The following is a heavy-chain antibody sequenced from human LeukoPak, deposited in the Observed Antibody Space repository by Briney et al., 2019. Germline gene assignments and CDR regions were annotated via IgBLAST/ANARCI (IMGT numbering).Heavy chain of an antibody. CDR1: GGSFSGYY. CDR2: VSFVGNT. Sequence: SETLSLTCAVYGGSFSGYYWSWIRQPPGKGLEWIASVSFVGNTYYNPSLKSRVTISVDTSKNQFSLKVSSVTAADTAVYYCARLGFEIRPEGWQWLVPLAYWGQGTLVTVSS. D-gene: IGHD6-19*01. CDR3: ARLGFEIRPEGWQWLVPLAY. V-gene: IGHV4-34*01. J-gene: IGHJ4*02.